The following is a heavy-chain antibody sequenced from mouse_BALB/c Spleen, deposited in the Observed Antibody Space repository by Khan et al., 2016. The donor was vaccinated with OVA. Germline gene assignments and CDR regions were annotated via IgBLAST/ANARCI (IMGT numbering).Heavy chain of an antibody. J-gene: IGHJ2*01. V-gene: IGHV3-2*02. D-gene: IGHD1-1*01. CDR1: GYSITSDYA. CDR2: ISYSGNT. Sequence: EVQLQESGPGLVKPSQSLSLTCTVTGYSITSDYAWNWIRQFPGNKLEWMGFISYSGNTNYNPSLKSRISITRDTTKNQFFLQLKSVTIEDTATYYCARVYGGDFDYWGQGTTLTVSS. CDR3: ARVYGGDFDY.